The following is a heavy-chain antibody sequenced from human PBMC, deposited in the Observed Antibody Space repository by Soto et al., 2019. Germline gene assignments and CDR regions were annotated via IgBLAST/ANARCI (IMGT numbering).Heavy chain of an antibody. CDR1: GGSFSGYY. Sequence: SETLSLTCAVYGGSFSGYYWSWIRQPPGKGLEWIGEINHSGSTNYNPSLKSRVTISVDTSKNQFSLKLSSVTAADTAVYYCARGFRDGSGSYYNAYYYYGMDVWGQGTTVTVSS. J-gene: IGHJ6*02. V-gene: IGHV4-34*01. D-gene: IGHD3-10*01. CDR2: INHSGST. CDR3: ARGFRDGSGSYYNAYYYYGMDV.